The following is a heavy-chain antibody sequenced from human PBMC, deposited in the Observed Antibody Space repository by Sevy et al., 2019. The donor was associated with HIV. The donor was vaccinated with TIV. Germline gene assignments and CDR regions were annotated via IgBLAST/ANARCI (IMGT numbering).Heavy chain of an antibody. J-gene: IGHJ6*02. Sequence: GGSLRLSCAASGFTFRNYGMHWVRQAPGKGLEWVALISNDGSDKNYVDSVMGRFTISRDNSKDTLFLQVNSLRTDVTAVYYCANSRGRFDGSSWIYYYYAMDVWGQGTTVTVSS. CDR1: GFTFRNYG. D-gene: IGHD6-13*01. CDR2: ISNDGSDK. CDR3: ANSRGRFDGSSWIYYYYAMDV. V-gene: IGHV3-30*18.